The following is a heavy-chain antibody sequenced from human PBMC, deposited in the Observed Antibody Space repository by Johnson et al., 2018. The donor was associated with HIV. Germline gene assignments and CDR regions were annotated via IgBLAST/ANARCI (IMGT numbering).Heavy chain of an antibody. CDR2: IYDGGTT. D-gene: IGHD1-7*01. Sequence: EKLVESGGDLVQPGRSLRLSCTASGFTISTFWMHWVRQVPGKGLEWVSFIYDGGTTYYADSVKGRFTISRDNSKNTLYLQMNSLRVEDTAVYYCASPGITGTLGAFDIWGQGTMVTVSS. V-gene: IGHV3-66*01. CDR1: GFTISTFW. J-gene: IGHJ3*02. CDR3: ASPGITGTLGAFDI.